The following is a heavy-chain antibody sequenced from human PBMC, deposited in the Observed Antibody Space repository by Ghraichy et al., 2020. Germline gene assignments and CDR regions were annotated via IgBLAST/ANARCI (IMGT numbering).Heavy chain of an antibody. V-gene: IGHV4-59*07. CDR1: GGSISSYY. CDR3: AKTTYYYGSGSYYMGASFPLMDV. J-gene: IGHJ6*02. D-gene: IGHD3-10*01. CDR2: IYYSGST. Sequence: SDTLSLTCTVSGGSISSYYWSWIRQPPGKGLEWIGYIYYSGSTNYNPSLKSRVTISVDTSKNQFSLKLSSVTSADTAVYYCAKTTYYYGSGSYYMGASFPLMDVWGQGTTVTVSS.